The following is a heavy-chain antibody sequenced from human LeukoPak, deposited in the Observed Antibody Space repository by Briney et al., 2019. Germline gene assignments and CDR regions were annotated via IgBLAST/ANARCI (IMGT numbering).Heavy chain of an antibody. CDR3: AKDGRSSGSYYPVHAFDI. CDR1: GFTFDDYA. V-gene: IGHV3-9*03. J-gene: IGHJ3*02. Sequence: GGSLRLSCAASGFTFDDYAMHWVRQAPGKGLEWVSGISWNSRSIGYADSVKGRFTISRDNAKNSLYLQMNSLRAEDMALYYCAKDGRSSGSYYPVHAFDIWGQGTMVTVSS. CDR2: ISWNSRSI. D-gene: IGHD1-26*01.